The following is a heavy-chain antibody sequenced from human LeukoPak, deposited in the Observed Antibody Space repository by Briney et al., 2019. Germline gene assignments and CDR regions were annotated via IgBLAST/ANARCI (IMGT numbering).Heavy chain of an antibody. Sequence: VGSLRLSCAASGFTFSSYWMSWVRQAPGKGLEWVANIKQDGSETYYMDSVKGRFTISRDNAKNSLYLQMNSLRVEDTAVYYCARVSGLDYWGQGTLVTVSS. CDR3: ARVSGLDY. J-gene: IGHJ4*02. CDR1: GFTFSSYW. CDR2: IKQDGSET. V-gene: IGHV3-7*01.